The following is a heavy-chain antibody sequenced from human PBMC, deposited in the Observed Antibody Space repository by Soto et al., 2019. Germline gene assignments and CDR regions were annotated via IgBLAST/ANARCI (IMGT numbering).Heavy chain of an antibody. V-gene: IGHV3-23*01. CDR3: AKGRGDYGDYKSGYYYMDV. CDR1: GFTFSSYA. CDR2: ISGSGGSK. Sequence: PGGSLRLSCAASGFTFSSYAMSWVRQAPGKGLEWVSAISGSGGSKYYAESVKGRFTISRDNSKNKLYLQMNSLRAEDTAVYYCAKGRGDYGDYKSGYYYMDVWGKGTTVTVSS. D-gene: IGHD4-17*01. J-gene: IGHJ6*03.